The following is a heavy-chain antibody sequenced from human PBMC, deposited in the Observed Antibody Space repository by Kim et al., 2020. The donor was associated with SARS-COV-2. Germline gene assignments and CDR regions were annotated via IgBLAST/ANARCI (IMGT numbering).Heavy chain of an antibody. Sequence: GGSLRLSCAASGFTFSSYAMHWVRQAPGKGLEWVAVISYDGSNKYYADSVKGRFTISRDNSKNTLYLQMNSLRAEDTAVYYCARSRWTGATSGYFDYWGQGTLVTVSS. D-gene: IGHD1-26*01. J-gene: IGHJ4*02. CDR2: ISYDGSNK. CDR1: GFTFSSYA. CDR3: ARSRWTGATSGYFDY. V-gene: IGHV3-30-3*01.